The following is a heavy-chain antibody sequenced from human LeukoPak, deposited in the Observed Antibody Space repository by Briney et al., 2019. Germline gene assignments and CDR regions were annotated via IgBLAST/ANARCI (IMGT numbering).Heavy chain of an antibody. CDR2: INHSGST. D-gene: IGHD3-3*01. Sequence: SETLSLTCAVYGGSFSGYYWSWIRQPPGKWLEWIGEINHSGSTNYNPSLKSRVTISVDTSKNQFSLKLSSVTAADTAVYYCARRSYYDLWSGYYLDPWGQGTLVTVSS. J-gene: IGHJ5*02. CDR3: ARRSYYDLWSGYYLDP. V-gene: IGHV4-34*01. CDR1: GGSFSGYY.